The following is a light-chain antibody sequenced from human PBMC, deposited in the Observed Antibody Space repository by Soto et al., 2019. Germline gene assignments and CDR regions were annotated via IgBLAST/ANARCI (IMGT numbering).Light chain of an antibody. V-gene: IGLV2-14*01. J-gene: IGLJ1*01. CDR3: NSYTSSSTYV. CDR2: XXX. Sequence: QSVLTQPASVSGSPGQSITVSCTGTSSDVGGYDHVNWYQQHPGKAPKLMILXXXXXXACXXXRFSGFKSGNAASLTISGLQAEDEADYYCNSYTSSSTYVFGTGTKVTVL. CDR1: SSDVGGYDH.